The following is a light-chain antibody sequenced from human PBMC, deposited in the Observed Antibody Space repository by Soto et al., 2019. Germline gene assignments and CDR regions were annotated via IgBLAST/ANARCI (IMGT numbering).Light chain of an antibody. CDR3: QQSYSTPKT. Sequence: DIQMTQSPSSLSASVGDRVTITCRASQSISSYLHWYQQKPGKAPKLLIYAASSLQSGVPSRFSGSGSGTDFTLTISSLQPEDFATYYYQQSYSTPKTFGQGTKVDNK. CDR2: AAS. CDR1: QSISSY. J-gene: IGKJ1*01. V-gene: IGKV1-39*01.